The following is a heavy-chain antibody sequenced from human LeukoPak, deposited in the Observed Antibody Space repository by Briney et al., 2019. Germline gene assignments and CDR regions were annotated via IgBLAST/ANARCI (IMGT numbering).Heavy chain of an antibody. CDR3: ATSAGGGMDV. CDR2: ISSSSSYI. Sequence: GGSLRLSCAASGFSFPSYAMSWVRQAPRKGLEWVSSISSSSSYIYYADSVKGRFTISRDNAKNSLYLQMNSLRAEDTAVYYCATSAGGGMDVWGQGTTVTVSS. V-gene: IGHV3-21*01. J-gene: IGHJ6*02. D-gene: IGHD2-15*01. CDR1: GFSFPSYA.